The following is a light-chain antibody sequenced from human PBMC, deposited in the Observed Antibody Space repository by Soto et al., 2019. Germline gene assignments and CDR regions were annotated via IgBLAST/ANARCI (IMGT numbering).Light chain of an antibody. V-gene: IGLV2-23*02. CDR2: EVS. CDR1: SSDVGSYNL. CDR3: CSDAGSSNLV. J-gene: IGLJ2*01. Sequence: QSALTQPASVSGSPGQSITIYCTGTSSDVGSYNLVSWYQQHPGKAPKLMIYEVSKRPSGVSNRFSGSKSGNTASLTISGLQAEDDADYYCCSDAGSSNLVFRGGAKLTVL.